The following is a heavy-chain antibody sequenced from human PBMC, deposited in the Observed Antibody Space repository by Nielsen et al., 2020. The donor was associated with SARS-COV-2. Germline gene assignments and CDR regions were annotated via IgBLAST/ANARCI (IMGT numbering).Heavy chain of an antibody. D-gene: IGHD6-6*01. Sequence: SETLSLTCTVSGGSISSSSYYWGWIRQPPGKGLEWIGSIYYSGSTNYNPSLKSRVTISVDKSKNQFSLKLSSVTAADTAVYYCASSSIAARNFDYWGQGTLVTVSS. V-gene: IGHV4-39*07. CDR2: IYYSGST. CDR1: GGSISSSSYY. J-gene: IGHJ4*02. CDR3: ASSSIAARNFDY.